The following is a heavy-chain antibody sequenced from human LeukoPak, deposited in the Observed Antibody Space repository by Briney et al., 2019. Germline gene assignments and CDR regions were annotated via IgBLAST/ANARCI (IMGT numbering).Heavy chain of an antibody. V-gene: IGHV3-7*01. D-gene: IGHD3-10*02. CDR3: SRERCLGSYHPFDP. Sequence: GGSLRLSCVASGFTFSSYWMSWVRQAPGEGLEWVANIKQDGTEKNYVDSVKGRFTISRDNAKNSLYLQMNSLRAEDTAVYYCSRERCLGSYHPFDPWGQGTLATVSS. CDR1: GFTFSSYW. CDR2: IKQDGTEK. J-gene: IGHJ5*02.